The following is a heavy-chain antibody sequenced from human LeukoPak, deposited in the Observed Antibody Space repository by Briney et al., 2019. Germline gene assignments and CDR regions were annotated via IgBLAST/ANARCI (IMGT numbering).Heavy chain of an antibody. Sequence: GESLKISCKGSGYSFISYWIGWVRPMPGKGLEWMGIIYPGDSDIRYNPSFQGQVTISVDKSTNTAYLQWSSLKTSDSAIYYCARQLSAGDIWGQGTMITVSS. J-gene: IGHJ3*02. CDR2: IYPGDSDI. CDR1: GYSFISYW. D-gene: IGHD1-26*01. CDR3: ARQLSAGDI. V-gene: IGHV5-51*01.